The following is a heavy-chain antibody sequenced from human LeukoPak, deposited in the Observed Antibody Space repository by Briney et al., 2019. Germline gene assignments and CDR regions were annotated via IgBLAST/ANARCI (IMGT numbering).Heavy chain of an antibody. D-gene: IGHD6-13*01. CDR1: GGSFSGYY. CDR3: ARVGYSSSWYDNYYYYYMDV. Sequence: PSETLSLTCAVYGGSFSGYYWSWIRQPPGKGLEWIGEINHSGSTNYNPSLKSRVTISVETSKNQFSLKLSSVTAADTAVYYCARVGYSSSWYDNYYYYYMDVWGKGTTVTVSS. CDR2: INHSGST. V-gene: IGHV4-34*01. J-gene: IGHJ6*03.